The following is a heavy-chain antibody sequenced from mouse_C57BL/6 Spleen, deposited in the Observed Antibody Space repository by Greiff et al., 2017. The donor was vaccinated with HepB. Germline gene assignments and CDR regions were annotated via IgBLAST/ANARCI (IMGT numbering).Heavy chain of an antibody. V-gene: IGHV5-4*03. CDR1: GFTFSSYA. CDR2: ISDGGSYT. D-gene: IGHD1-1*01. Sequence: DVKLVESGGGLVKPGGSLKLSCAASGFTFSSYAMSWVRQTPEKRLEWVATISDGGSYTYYPDNVKGRFTISRDNAKNNLYLQMSHLKSEDTAMYYCARGDGPFDYWGQGTTLTVSS. J-gene: IGHJ2*01. CDR3: ARGDGPFDY.